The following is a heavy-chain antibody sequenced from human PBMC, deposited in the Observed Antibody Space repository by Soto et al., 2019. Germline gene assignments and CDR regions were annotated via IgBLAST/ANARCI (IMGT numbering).Heavy chain of an antibody. D-gene: IGHD3-16*01. Sequence: DLEQSGAEVKRPGASVKVSCKASGYTFSDFDINWLRQASGQGPEWMGWMNAKSGDTFLAQRFQGKFNMTWDTSLSTAYMEVGSLTSDDTAMYYCARGNPFNYAGFDVWGQGTTVAVSS. V-gene: IGHV1-8*01. CDR3: ARGNPFNYAGFDV. CDR1: GYTFSDFD. J-gene: IGHJ6*02. CDR2: MNAKSGDT.